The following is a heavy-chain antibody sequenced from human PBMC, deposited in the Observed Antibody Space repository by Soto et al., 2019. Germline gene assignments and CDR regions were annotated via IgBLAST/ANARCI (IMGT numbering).Heavy chain of an antibody. CDR1: GGSISSGGYS. D-gene: IGHD4-17*01. CDR3: ARVPTVTTGGGYYYYGMDV. V-gene: IGHV4-30-2*01. J-gene: IGHJ6*02. CDR2: IYHSGST. Sequence: QLQLQESGSGLVKPSQTLSLTCAVSGGSISSGGYSWSWIRQPPGKGLEWIGYIYHSGSTYYNPSLQSRVTISVYRAKNQFSLKLSSVTAADTAVYFGARVPTVTTGGGYYYYGMDVWGQGTTVTVSS.